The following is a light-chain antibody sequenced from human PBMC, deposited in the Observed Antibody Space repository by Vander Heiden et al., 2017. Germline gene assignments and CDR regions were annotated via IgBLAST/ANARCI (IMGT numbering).Light chain of an antibody. Sequence: QSVLTQPPSVSAAPGQKVTISCSGSSSNIGNNYVSWYQQFQGTTPKLPISDNNKRPSGTPDRFSGSKSGTSATLGITGLQTGDEADYYCSTWDTSLSAVVFGGGTKVNVL. V-gene: IGLV1-51*01. CDR3: STWDTSLSAVV. CDR1: SSNIGNNY. J-gene: IGLJ3*02. CDR2: DNN.